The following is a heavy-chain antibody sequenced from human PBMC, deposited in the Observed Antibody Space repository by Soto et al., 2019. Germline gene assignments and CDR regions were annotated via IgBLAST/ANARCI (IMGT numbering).Heavy chain of an antibody. CDR3: AREDVAYPDYYYYYGMDV. J-gene: IGHJ6*02. CDR2: INAGNGNT. D-gene: IGHD5-12*01. CDR1: GYTFTSYA. V-gene: IGHV1-3*01. Sequence: QVQLVQSGAEVKKPGASVKVSCKASGYTFTSYAMHWVRQAPGQRLEWMGWINAGNGNTKYSQKFQGRVTITRDTSASTAYMELSSLRSEDTAVYYCAREDVAYPDYYYYYGMDVWGQGTTVTVSS.